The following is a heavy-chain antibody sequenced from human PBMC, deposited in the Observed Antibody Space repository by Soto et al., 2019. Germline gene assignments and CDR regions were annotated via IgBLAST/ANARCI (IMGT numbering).Heavy chain of an antibody. D-gene: IGHD6-13*01. Sequence: QVQLQESGPGLVKPSETLSLTCTVSGGSISSYYWSWIRQPPGKGLEWIGYIYYSGSTNYNPSLKSRVTISVDMSKNQSELKLSSVTAADTAVYYCARDLYSSSWYTYSGSDPWGQGTLVTVSS. J-gene: IGHJ5*02. CDR3: ARDLYSSSWYTYSGSDP. V-gene: IGHV4-59*01. CDR2: IYYSGST. CDR1: GGSISSYY.